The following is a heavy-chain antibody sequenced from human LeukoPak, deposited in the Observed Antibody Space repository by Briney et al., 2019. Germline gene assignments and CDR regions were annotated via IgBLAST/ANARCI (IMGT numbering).Heavy chain of an antibody. CDR3: ARGFSYYDSSGYYY. CDR2: INHSGST. V-gene: IGHV4-34*01. Sequence: PSETLSLTCAVYGGSFSGYYWSWIRQPPGKGLEWIGEINHSGSTNYNPSLKSRVTISVDTSKNQFSLKLSSVTAADTAVYYCARGFSYYDSSGYYYWGQGTLVTVSS. D-gene: IGHD3-22*01. CDR1: GGSFSGYY. J-gene: IGHJ4*02.